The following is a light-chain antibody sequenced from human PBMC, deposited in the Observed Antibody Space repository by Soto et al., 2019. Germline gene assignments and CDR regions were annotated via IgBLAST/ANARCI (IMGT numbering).Light chain of an antibody. CDR2: GVS. J-gene: IGLJ1*01. V-gene: IGLV2-14*03. CDR1: SSDVGGFDY. CDR3: SSYKTRSTYV. Sequence: QCVLTQPASVSGSPGQSITISCTGTSSDVGGFDYVSWYQHHPGKAPKLMIYGVSSRPSGVSNRFSGSKSGSTASLTISGLQAEDEADYYCSSYKTRSTYVFGTGTKVTVL.